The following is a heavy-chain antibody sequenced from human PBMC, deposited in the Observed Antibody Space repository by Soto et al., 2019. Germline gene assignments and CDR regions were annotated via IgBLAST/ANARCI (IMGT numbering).Heavy chain of an antibody. J-gene: IGHJ3*02. Sequence: GKSLKISCKGSGYSFTSYWIAWVRQMPGKGLEWMGIIYPGDSDTRYSPSFQGQVTISADKSISTAYLQWSSLKAADTAMYYCARHALLFDVWSGWRSDAFDIWGQGIMVNVSS. CDR2: IYPGDSDT. V-gene: IGHV5-51*01. CDR3: ARHALLFDVWSGWRSDAFDI. CDR1: GYSFTSYW. D-gene: IGHD3-3*01.